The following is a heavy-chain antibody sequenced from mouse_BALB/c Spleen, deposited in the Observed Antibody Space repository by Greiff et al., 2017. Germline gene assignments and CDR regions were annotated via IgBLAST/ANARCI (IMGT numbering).Heavy chain of an antibody. Sequence: EVKVEESGAELVKPGASVKLSCTASGFNIKDTYMHWVKQRPEQGLEWIGRIDPANGNTKYDPKFQGKATITADTSSNTAYLQLSSLTSEDTAVYYCARNYGSSLDYWGQGTTLTVSS. CDR2: IDPANGNT. J-gene: IGHJ2*01. CDR1: GFNIKDTY. D-gene: IGHD1-1*01. CDR3: ARNYGSSLDY. V-gene: IGHV14-3*02.